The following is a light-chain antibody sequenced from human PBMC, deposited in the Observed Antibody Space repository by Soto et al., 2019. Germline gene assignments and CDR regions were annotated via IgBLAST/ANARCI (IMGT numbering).Light chain of an antibody. CDR1: QSVSNNY. V-gene: IGKV3-20*01. J-gene: IGKJ1*01. CDR3: QQYGSSPWT. CDR2: VAS. Sequence: EIVLTQSPGTLSLSPGEKATLSCRASQSVSNNYLAWYQQKTGQTPRLLIYVASSRAPCIPDRFSGSGSGTHFTLTISRVEPEDFAVYYCQQYGSSPWTFGQGTKVEIK.